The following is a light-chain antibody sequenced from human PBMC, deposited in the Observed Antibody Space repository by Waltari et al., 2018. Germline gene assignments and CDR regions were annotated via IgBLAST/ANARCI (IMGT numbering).Light chain of an antibody. J-gene: IGKJ2*01. Sequence: EIVLTQSPATQSLPPGETATLSCRASQSVGTYLAWYQQKPGQAPRLLIYDASNRATGIPDRFRGSGSGTDFTLTISSLEPEDFALYYCQQRSSWTPHTFGQGARLEIK. CDR2: DAS. CDR1: QSVGTY. V-gene: IGKV3-11*01. CDR3: QQRSSWTPHT.